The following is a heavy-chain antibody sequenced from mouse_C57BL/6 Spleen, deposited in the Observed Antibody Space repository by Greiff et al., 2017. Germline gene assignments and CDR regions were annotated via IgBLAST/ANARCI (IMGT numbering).Heavy chain of an antibody. CDR2: IWSDGST. D-gene: IGHD2-5*01. Sequence: QVQLKESGPGLVAPSQSLSITCTVSGFSLTSYAVHWVRQPPGKGLEWLVVIWSDGSTTANSSLKSRLSISKDTSKSPEFIQINNLQTDDTAMNSWARDYSNGGCFDVWGTGTTLTVSS. V-gene: IGHV2-6*03. CDR1: GFSLTSYA. J-gene: IGHJ1*03. CDR3: ARDYSNGGCFDV.